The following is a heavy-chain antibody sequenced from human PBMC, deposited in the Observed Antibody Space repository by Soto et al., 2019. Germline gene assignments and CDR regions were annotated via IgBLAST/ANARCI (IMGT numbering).Heavy chain of an antibody. CDR1: GGTFSSYA. CDR3: ARDFSGYGQHFDY. CDR2: IIPILGTA. Sequence: SVKVSCKASGGTFSSYAISWVRQAPGQALEWMGGIIPILGTANYAQKFQGRVTITADESTSTAYMELSTLRPEDTAVYYCARDFSGYGQHFDYWGQGTLVTVSS. V-gene: IGHV1-69*13. D-gene: IGHD5-12*01. J-gene: IGHJ4*02.